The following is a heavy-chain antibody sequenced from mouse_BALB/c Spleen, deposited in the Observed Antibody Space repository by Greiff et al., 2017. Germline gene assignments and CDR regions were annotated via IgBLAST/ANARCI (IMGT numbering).Heavy chain of an antibody. J-gene: IGHJ3*01. V-gene: IGHV2-9*02. CDR1: GFSLTSYG. Sequence: VQVVESGPGLVAPSQSLSITCTVSGFSLTSYGVHWVRQPPGKGLEWLGVIWAGGSTNYNSALMSRLSISKDNSKSQVFLKMNSLQTDDTAMYYCARDNYRFAYWGQGTLVTVSA. CDR2: IWAGGST. D-gene: IGHD2-12*01. CDR3: ARDNYRFAY.